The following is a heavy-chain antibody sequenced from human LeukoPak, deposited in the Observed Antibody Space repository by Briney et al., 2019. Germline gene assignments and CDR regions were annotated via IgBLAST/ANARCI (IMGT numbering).Heavy chain of an antibody. Sequence: SVKVSCKASGGTFSSYAISWVRQAPGQGLEWMGGIIPIFGTANYAQKFQGGVTITTDESTSTAYMELSSLRSEDTAVYYCARVGYDFWSGYDYWGQGTLVTVSS. CDR1: GGTFSSYA. CDR3: ARVGYDFWSGYDY. D-gene: IGHD3-3*01. J-gene: IGHJ4*02. CDR2: IIPIFGTA. V-gene: IGHV1-69*05.